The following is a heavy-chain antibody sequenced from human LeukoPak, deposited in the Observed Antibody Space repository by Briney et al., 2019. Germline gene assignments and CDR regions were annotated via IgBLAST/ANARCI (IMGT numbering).Heavy chain of an antibody. CDR2: IHYSGIT. D-gene: IGHD3-3*01. CDR3: ARRLEGRSGSGYWYFDL. V-gene: IGHV4-59*08. CDR1: GGSISPHF. J-gene: IGHJ2*01. Sequence: SETLSLTCTVSGGSISPHFLSWIRQSPGKGLEWMGYIHYSGITSYNPSLKSRVTMSVDTSRNQVSLRLNSVTAADTAVYFCARRLEGRSGSGYWYFDLWGRGTLVAVSS.